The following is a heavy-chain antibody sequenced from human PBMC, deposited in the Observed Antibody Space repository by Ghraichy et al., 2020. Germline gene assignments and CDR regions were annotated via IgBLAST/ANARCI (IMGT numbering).Heavy chain of an antibody. CDR1: GYTFTSYY. CDR3: ARAMTTVAYNWFDP. D-gene: IGHD4-23*01. CDR2: INPSAAST. V-gene: IGHV1-46*01. J-gene: IGHJ5*02. Sequence: ASVKVSCKASGYTFTSYYMHWVRQAPGQGLEWMGIINPSAASTTYAQKFQGRVTMTRDTSTSTVYMELSSLRSDDTALYYCARAMTTVAYNWFDPWGQGTLVTVSS.